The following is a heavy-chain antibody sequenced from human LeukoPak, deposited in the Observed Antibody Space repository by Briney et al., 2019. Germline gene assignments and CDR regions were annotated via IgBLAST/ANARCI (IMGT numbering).Heavy chain of an antibody. J-gene: IGHJ4*02. CDR1: GYTFTSYA. CDR2: INTNTGNP. Sequence: GASVEVSCKASGYTFTSYAMNWVRQAPGQGLEWMGWINTNTGNPTYAQGFTGRFVFSLDTSVSTAYLQISSLKAEDTAVYYCARGRILPPEAGRYSLDYWGQGTLVTVSS. V-gene: IGHV7-4-1*02. CDR3: ARGRILPPEAGRYSLDY. D-gene: IGHD1-26*01.